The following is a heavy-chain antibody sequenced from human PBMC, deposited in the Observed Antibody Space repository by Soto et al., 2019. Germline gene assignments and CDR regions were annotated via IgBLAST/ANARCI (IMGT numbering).Heavy chain of an antibody. CDR2: VSNDGNRK. CDR3: ARDVAMPTGLGLGY. D-gene: IGHD2-2*01. CDR1: GFAFTNYG. Sequence: QVQVVESGGGVVQPGRSLRLSCAASGFAFTNYGMHWVRQAPGKGLEWVAFVSNDGNRKYYADSVKGRFTISRDNSENTVYLQMTSLRCDDTAVFYCARDVAMPTGLGLGYWGQGALVTVSS. V-gene: IGHV3-30*03. J-gene: IGHJ4*02.